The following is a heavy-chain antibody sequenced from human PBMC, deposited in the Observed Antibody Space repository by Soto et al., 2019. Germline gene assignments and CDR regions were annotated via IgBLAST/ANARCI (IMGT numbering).Heavy chain of an antibody. J-gene: IGHJ4*02. CDR3: ASGSIAARDRAFDY. V-gene: IGHV4-59*01. CDR1: GGSISSYY. CDR2: IYYSGST. Sequence: QVQLQESGPGLVKPSETLSLTCTVSGGSISSYYWSWIRQPPGKGLEWIGYIYYSGSTNYNPSLKSRVTISVDTSKNQFSLKLSSVTAADTAVYYCASGSIAARDRAFDYWGQGTLVTVSS. D-gene: IGHD6-6*01.